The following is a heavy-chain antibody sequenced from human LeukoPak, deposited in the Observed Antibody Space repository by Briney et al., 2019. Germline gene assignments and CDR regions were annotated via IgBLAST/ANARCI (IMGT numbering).Heavy chain of an antibody. J-gene: IGHJ4*02. CDR1: GFTVISNY. D-gene: IGHD3-10*01. Sequence: GGSLRLSCAASGFTVISNYMSWVRQAPGKGLEWVSIINNSGDYTNYAESVKGRFTISRDNSKNTLYLQMNSLRAEDTAVYYCARVLNYGFDYWGQGTLVTVSS. CDR2: INNSGDYT. CDR3: ARVLNYGFDY. V-gene: IGHV3-53*01.